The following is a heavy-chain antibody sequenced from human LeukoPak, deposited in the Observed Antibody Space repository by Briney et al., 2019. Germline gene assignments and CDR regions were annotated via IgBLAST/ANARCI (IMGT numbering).Heavy chain of an antibody. V-gene: IGHV3-33*01. D-gene: IGHD6-19*01. Sequence: GGSLRLSCAASGFTFSSYGMHWVRQAPGKGLEWVAVIWYDGSNKYYADSVKGRFTISRDNSKNTLYLQMNSLRAEDTAVYYCARDGWDQKTITSPFDYYYYMDVWGKGTTVTVSS. CDR1: GFTFSSYG. J-gene: IGHJ6*03. CDR3: ARDGWDQKTITSPFDYYYYMDV. CDR2: IWYDGSNK.